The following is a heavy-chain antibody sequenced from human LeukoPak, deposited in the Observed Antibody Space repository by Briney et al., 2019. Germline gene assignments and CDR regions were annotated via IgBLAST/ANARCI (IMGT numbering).Heavy chain of an antibody. D-gene: IGHD5-24*01. Sequence: GGSLRLSCAASGFTFNKYGMHWVRQAPGKGLEWVAVISYDGSKKYYADSVKGRFTISRDNSKNTLYLQMNSLRAEDTAVYYCAKDWGGDGYNEFIDYWGQGTLVTVSS. CDR1: GFTFNKYG. CDR3: AKDWGGDGYNEFIDY. CDR2: ISYDGSKK. V-gene: IGHV3-30*18. J-gene: IGHJ4*02.